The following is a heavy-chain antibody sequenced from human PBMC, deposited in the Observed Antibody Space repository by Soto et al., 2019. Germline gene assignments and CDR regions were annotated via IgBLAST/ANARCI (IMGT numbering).Heavy chain of an antibody. V-gene: IGHV3-66*01. CDR3: ARDSDGEYDSSGYHY. Sequence: GGSLRLSCAASGFTVSSNYMSWVRQAPGKGLEWVSVIYSVGSTFYADSVKGRFTISRDNSKNTLYLQMNSLRAEDTSVYYCARDSDGEYDSSGYHYWGQGTLVTVSS. J-gene: IGHJ4*02. D-gene: IGHD3-22*01. CDR2: IYSVGST. CDR1: GFTVSSNY.